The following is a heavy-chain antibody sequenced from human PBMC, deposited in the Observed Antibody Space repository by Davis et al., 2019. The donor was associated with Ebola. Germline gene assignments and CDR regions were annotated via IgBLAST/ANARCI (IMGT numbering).Heavy chain of an antibody. CDR3: AKGRTIPLALDF. CDR1: GFTFGDYA. J-gene: IGHJ4*02. D-gene: IGHD2-2*02. CDR2: TSWHTVKT. V-gene: IGHV3-9*01. Sequence: PGGSLRLSCEASGFTFGDYAMHWVRQPPGQGLEWVASTSWHTVKTGYSDSVKGRFTISRDNAKKSLYLQMNSLRGEDTALYYCAKGRTIPLALDFWGQGTLVTVSS.